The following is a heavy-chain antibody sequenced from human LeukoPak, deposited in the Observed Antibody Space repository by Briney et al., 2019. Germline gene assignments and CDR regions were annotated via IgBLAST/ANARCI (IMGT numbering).Heavy chain of an antibody. V-gene: IGHV1-46*01. J-gene: IGHJ4*02. D-gene: IGHD2-21*02. CDR3: ARADCGGDCWGVDYFDY. Sequence: ASVKVSCKASGYTFTSYYIHWVRQAPGQGLEWMGLINPSGGSTNYAQKFQDRVTMTRDTSTSTVYMELSSLRSEDTAVYYCARADCGGDCWGVDYFDYWGQGTLVTVSS. CDR2: INPSGGST. CDR1: GYTFTSYY.